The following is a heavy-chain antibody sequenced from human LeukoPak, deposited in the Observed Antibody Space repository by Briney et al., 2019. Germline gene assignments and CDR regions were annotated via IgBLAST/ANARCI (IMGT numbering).Heavy chain of an antibody. Sequence: GGSLRLSCAASGFTFSSYSMNWVRQAPGKGLEWVSSISSSSSYIYYADSVKGRFTISRDNAKNSLYLQMNSLRAEDTAVYYCARDMGPHGTDGGPDYWGQGTLVTVSS. J-gene: IGHJ4*02. V-gene: IGHV3-21*01. CDR3: ARDMGPHGTDGGPDY. CDR2: ISSSSSYI. CDR1: GFTFSSYS. D-gene: IGHD4-23*01.